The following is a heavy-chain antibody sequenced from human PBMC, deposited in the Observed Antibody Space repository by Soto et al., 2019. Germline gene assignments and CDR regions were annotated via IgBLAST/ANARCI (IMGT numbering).Heavy chain of an antibody. V-gene: IGHV3-30*18. J-gene: IGHJ4*02. Sequence: GGSLRLSCAASGFTFSSYGMHWVRQAPGKGLEWVAVISYDGSNKYYADSVKGRFTISRDNSKNTLYLQMNSLRAEDTAVYYCAKDRGAVAGTPPPYWGQGTLVTVSS. CDR2: ISYDGSNK. CDR1: GFTFSSYG. D-gene: IGHD6-19*01. CDR3: AKDRGAVAGTPPPY.